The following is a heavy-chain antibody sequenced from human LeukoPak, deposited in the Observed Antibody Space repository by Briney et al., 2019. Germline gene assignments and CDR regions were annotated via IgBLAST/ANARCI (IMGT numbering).Heavy chain of an antibody. Sequence: GGSLRLSCAASGFTFSSYAMSWVRQAPGKGLEWVSAISGSGGSTYYADSVKGRFTISRDNSKNTLYLQMNSLRAEDTAVYYCAKDLWNHDAQSPFDPWGQGTLVTVSS. D-gene: IGHD1-14*01. CDR3: AKDLWNHDAQSPFDP. CDR2: ISGSGGST. J-gene: IGHJ5*02. CDR1: GFTFSSYA. V-gene: IGHV3-23*01.